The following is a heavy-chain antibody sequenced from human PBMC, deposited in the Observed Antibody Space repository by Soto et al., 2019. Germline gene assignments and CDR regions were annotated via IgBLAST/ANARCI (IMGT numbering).Heavy chain of an antibody. CDR2: IYPGDSDT. D-gene: IGHD6-13*01. V-gene: IGHV5-51*01. J-gene: IGHJ6*02. CDR3: ARTSAAGKYYDGMDV. CDR1: GYSFTSYW. Sequence: GESLKISCKGSGYSFTSYWLGWVRQMPGKGLEWMGIIYPGDSDTRYSPSFQGQVTISADKSISTAYLQWSSLKASDTAMYYCARTSAAGKYYDGMDVWGQGTTVTVSS.